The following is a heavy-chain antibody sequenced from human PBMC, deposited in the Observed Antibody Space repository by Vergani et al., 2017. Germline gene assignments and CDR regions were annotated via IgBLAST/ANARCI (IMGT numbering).Heavy chain of an antibody. CDR3: ARDLRYCSGGSCYPGWHFQH. CDR1: GGTFSSYA. D-gene: IGHD2-15*01. Sequence: QVQLVQSGAEVKKPGSSVKVSCKASGGTFSSYAISWVRQAPGQGLEWMGGIIPIFGTANYAQKFQGRVTITADESTSTAYMELSSLRSEDTAVYYCARDLRYCSGGSCYPGWHFQHWGQGTLVTVSS. V-gene: IGHV1-69*01. CDR2: IIPIFGTA. J-gene: IGHJ1*01.